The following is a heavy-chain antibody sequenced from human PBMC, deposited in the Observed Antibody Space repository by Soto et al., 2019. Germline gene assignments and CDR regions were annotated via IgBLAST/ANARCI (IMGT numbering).Heavy chain of an antibody. J-gene: IGHJ4*02. D-gene: IGHD1-20*01. CDR2: INSDGSTT. CDR3: ASTLTGSTGY. V-gene: IGHV3-74*01. CDR1: GFTFSTSW. Sequence: EVQLVESGGGLVQPGESLRLSCAASGFTFSTSWMHWVRQPPGKGLVWVSRINSDGSTTNYADSVKGRFTISRDNAKNTLYLQMNSLGADDTALYYCASTLTGSTGYWGQGTLVTVSS.